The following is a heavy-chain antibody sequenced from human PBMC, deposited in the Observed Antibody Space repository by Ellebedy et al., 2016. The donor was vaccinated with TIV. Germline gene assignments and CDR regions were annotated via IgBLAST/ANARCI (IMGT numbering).Heavy chain of an antibody. CDR2: IYYSGNT. D-gene: IGHD3-3*01. J-gene: IGHJ4*02. CDR1: GGSISSSSYY. Sequence: MPSETLSLTCTVSGGSISSSSYYWGWIRQPPGKGLEWLGNIYYSGNTNYNPSLKNRFTISIDTSENQVSLKLSSVTAADTGIYYCASGTFHDFWSGYDHPWYYFDHWGQGALVTVSS. CDR3: ASGTFHDFWSGYDHPWYYFDH. V-gene: IGHV4-61*05.